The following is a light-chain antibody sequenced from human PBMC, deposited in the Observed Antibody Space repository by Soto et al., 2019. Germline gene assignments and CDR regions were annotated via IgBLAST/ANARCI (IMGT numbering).Light chain of an antibody. CDR3: QQYNTYRFT. V-gene: IGKV1-5*01. J-gene: IGKJ3*01. CDR1: QSISSW. CDR2: DAS. Sequence: DIQMTQSPSTLSASVGDRVTITCRASQSISSWLAWYQQKPGKAPKLLIYDASSLEGGVPSRFSGSGDGTEFTLTISSLQPDDFATYYCQQYNTYRFTVGPGTKVDI.